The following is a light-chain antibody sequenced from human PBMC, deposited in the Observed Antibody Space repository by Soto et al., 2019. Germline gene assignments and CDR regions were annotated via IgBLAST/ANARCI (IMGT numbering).Light chain of an antibody. Sequence: QSVLTQPASVSGSXXQXXTISCXXTSSDVGAYKYVSXXXXXXGXXXXXIIYDVNERAPGVSNRFSASKSGNTASLTISGLQAEDEAEYYCSSYTRQSPYTFRTRTKVTV. CDR1: SSDVGAYKY. CDR2: DVN. V-gene: IGLV2-14*01. CDR3: SSYTRQSPYT. J-gene: IGLJ1*01.